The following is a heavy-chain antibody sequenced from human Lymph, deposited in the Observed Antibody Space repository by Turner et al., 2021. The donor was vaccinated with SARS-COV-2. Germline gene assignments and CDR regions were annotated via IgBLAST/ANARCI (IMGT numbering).Heavy chain of an antibody. V-gene: IGHV1-8*01. Sequence: QVQLVQSGAEVKTPGASVKVYCMASGYTFTRYDINWVRQATGQGLEWMGWMDPNSGNTGYAQKCQGRVTMTRNTSISTAYMELSSLRSEDTAVYYCARAAQLTVWFDPWGQGTLVTVSS. CDR2: MDPNSGNT. CDR3: ARAAQLTVWFDP. CDR1: GYTFTRYD. J-gene: IGHJ5*02. D-gene: IGHD3-9*01.